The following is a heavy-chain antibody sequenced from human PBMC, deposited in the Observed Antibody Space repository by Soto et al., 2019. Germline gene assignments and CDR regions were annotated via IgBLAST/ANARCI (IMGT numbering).Heavy chain of an antibody. CDR3: AKEGDLIGYNYGSCFDY. J-gene: IGHJ4*02. CDR2: ITGSGGST. D-gene: IGHD5-18*01. CDR1: GFTFSSYS. Sequence: GGSLRLSCAASGFTFSSYSMSWVRQAPGKVLEWVSAITGSGGSTYYADSVKGRFTISRDNSKNTLYLQMNSLRAEDTAVYYCAKEGDLIGYNYGSCFDYWGQGTLVTVSS. V-gene: IGHV3-23*01.